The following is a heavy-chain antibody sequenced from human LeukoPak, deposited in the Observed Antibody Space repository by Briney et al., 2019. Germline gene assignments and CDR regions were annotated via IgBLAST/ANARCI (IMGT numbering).Heavy chain of an antibody. Sequence: RPGGSLRLSCAASGFTFGNYGVSWVRQGPGKGLEWVSGVTWNGAYRDYADSVKGRFTISRDNAKNSLYLEMSSLRAEDTALYYCARREVTGTIYYFDYWGQGTLFTVSS. D-gene: IGHD6-19*01. CDR2: VTWNGAYR. J-gene: IGHJ4*02. V-gene: IGHV3-20*04. CDR1: GFTFGNYG. CDR3: ARREVTGTIYYFDY.